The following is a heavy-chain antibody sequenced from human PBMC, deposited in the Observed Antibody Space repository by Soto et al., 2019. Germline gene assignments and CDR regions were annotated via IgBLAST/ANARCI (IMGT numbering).Heavy chain of an antibody. D-gene: IGHD3-9*01. Sequence: EVQLLESGGGLVQPGGSLRLSCAASGFTFSSYAMSWVRQAPGKGLEWVSAISGSGGSTYYADSVKGRVTISRDNSKNRLYLQMSSLRAEDRAVYDCAKYRGDILTGFIWGQGTMVTVSS. CDR3: AKYRGDILTGFI. CDR2: ISGSGGST. V-gene: IGHV3-23*01. CDR1: GFTFSSYA. J-gene: IGHJ3*02.